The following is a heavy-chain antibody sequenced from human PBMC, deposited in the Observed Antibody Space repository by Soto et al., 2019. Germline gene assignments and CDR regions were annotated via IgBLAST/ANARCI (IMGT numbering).Heavy chain of an antibody. Sequence: GGSLRLSCAASGFTLSTYDMHWVRQGTGKGLEWVAALSYAGDTYYPGSVKGRFTVSRESAKNSLYLQMNSLRAEDTAVYYCARVVVVIARHDAFDIWGQGTMVTVSS. D-gene: IGHD2-21*01. CDR2: LSYAGDT. CDR3: ARVVVVIARHDAFDI. J-gene: IGHJ3*02. CDR1: GFTLSTYD. V-gene: IGHV3-13*01.